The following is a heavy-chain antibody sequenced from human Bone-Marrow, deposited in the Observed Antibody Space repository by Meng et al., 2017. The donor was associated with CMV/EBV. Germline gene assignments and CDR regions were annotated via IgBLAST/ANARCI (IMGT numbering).Heavy chain of an antibody. D-gene: IGHD7-27*01. CDR1: GYTFSTYD. CDR2: MNPNSANT. Sequence: ASVKVSCKASGYTFSTYDINWVRQATGQGLEWMGWMNPNSANTGYAQRFQGRVTMTRNTSISTAYLELTSLRSEDTAVYYCARDNNWGPDYWGQGTLVTVSS. CDR3: ARDNNWGPDY. J-gene: IGHJ4*02. V-gene: IGHV1-8*01.